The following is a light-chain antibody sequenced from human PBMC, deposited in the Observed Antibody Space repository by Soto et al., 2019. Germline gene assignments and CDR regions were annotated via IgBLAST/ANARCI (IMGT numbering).Light chain of an antibody. Sequence: QSALTQPASVSGSPGQSITISCTGSSSDVGSYNLVSWCQQHPGKAPKLMVYASGKRPSGVSDRFFGSKSGNTASLTISGLQAEDEADYYCCSFARGTTLVFGGGTKLTVL. V-gene: IGLV2-23*01. J-gene: IGLJ3*02. CDR2: ASG. CDR1: SSDVGSYNL. CDR3: CSFARGTTLV.